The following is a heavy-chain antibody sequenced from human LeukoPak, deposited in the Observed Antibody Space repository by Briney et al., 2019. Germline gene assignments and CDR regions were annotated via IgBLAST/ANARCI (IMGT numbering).Heavy chain of an antibody. CDR1: GVTFSSDS. J-gene: IGHJ4*02. D-gene: IGHD2-2*01. CDR3: ARGDIVVVPAAIPFHY. CDR2: ISSSSSYI. Sequence: GGSLRLSCTASGVTFSSDSMNWVRQAPGKGLEWVSCISSSSSYIYYADSVKGRFTISRDNAKNSLYLQMNSLRAEDTAVYYCARGDIVVVPAAIPFHYWGQGTLVTVSS. V-gene: IGHV3-21*01.